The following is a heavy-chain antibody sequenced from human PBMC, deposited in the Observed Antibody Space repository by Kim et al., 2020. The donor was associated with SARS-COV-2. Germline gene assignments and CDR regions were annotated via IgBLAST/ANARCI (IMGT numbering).Heavy chain of an antibody. J-gene: IGHJ4*02. CDR3: ARASGSGWYDY. CDR2: IWYDSSNE. CDR1: GFTFSTYG. V-gene: IGHV3-33*01. Sequence: GGSLRLSCAASGFTFSTYGMHWVRQAPGKGLEWVALIWYDSSNEYCADSVKGRFTISRDNSKNTLYLQMNSLRAEDTAIYYCARASGSGWYDYWGRGTLVTVSS. D-gene: IGHD6-19*01.